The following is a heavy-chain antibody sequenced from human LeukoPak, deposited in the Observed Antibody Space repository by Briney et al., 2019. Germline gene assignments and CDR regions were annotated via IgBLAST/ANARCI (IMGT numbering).Heavy chain of an antibody. CDR2: IYSGANT. J-gene: IGHJ3*02. D-gene: IGHD4-23*01. V-gene: IGHV3-53*05. CDR3: AKFSATVVTRDAFDI. CDR1: GFTVSGNY. Sequence: PGGSLRLSCAASGFTVSGNYMSWVRQAPGKGLEWVSVIYSGANTYYADSVKGRFTISRDNSKNTLYLQMNSLRAEDTAVYYCAKFSATVVTRDAFDIWGQGTMVTVSS.